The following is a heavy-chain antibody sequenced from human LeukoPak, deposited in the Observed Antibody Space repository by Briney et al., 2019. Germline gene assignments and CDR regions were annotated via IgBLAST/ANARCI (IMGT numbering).Heavy chain of an antibody. Sequence: ASVKVSCKASGYTFTTYNINWVRQATGQGLEWMGWMNPYSGDTAFAQKFQGRVTMTRDTSITTAYMELSSLRSEDTAVYYCARGHNWFDPWGQGTLVTVSS. V-gene: IGHV1-8*01. CDR3: ARGHNWFDP. J-gene: IGHJ5*02. CDR2: MNPYSGDT. CDR1: GYTFTTYN.